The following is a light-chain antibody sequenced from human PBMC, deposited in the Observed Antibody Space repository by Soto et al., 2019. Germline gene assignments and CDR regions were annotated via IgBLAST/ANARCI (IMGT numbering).Light chain of an antibody. V-gene: IGKV1-6*01. J-gene: IGKJ3*01. CDR2: AAS. CDR3: LQHYNYPFT. Sequence: AIQMTQSPSSLSASVGDAVTITCRASQGIRSDLGWYQQKPGRAPKLLIYAASNLQSGVPLRFSGSGSGTDFTLTISSLQPEDFATYYCLQHYNYPFTFGPGTKVDIK. CDR1: QGIRSD.